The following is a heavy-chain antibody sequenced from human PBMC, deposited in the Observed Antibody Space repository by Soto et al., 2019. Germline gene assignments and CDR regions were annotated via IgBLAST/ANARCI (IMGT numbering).Heavy chain of an antibody. J-gene: IGHJ6*02. CDR2: IYYSGST. V-gene: IGHV4-31*03. Sequence: QVQLQESGPGLVKPSQTLSLTCTVSGGSISSGGYYWSWIRQHPGKGLEWIGYIYYSGSTYYNPSLKSRVTISVDTSKNQFSLKLSSVTAADTAVYYCARDRGDVDTAMAYGMDVWGQGTTVTVSS. CDR3: ARDRGDVDTAMAYGMDV. D-gene: IGHD5-18*01. CDR1: GGSISSGGYY.